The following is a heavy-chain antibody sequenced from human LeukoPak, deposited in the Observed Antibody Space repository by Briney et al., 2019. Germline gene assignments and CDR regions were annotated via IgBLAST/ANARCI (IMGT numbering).Heavy chain of an antibody. CDR1: GGSISSSSYY. D-gene: IGHD3-3*01. CDR3: ARWGMYYDFWSGNDAFDI. V-gene: IGHV4-39*01. Sequence: SETLSLTCTVSGGSISSSSYYWGWIRQPPGRGLEWIGSIYYSGSTYYNPSLKSRVSISVDTSKNQFSLKLSSVTAADTAVYYCARWGMYYDFWSGNDAFDIWGQGTMVTVSS. CDR2: IYYSGST. J-gene: IGHJ3*02.